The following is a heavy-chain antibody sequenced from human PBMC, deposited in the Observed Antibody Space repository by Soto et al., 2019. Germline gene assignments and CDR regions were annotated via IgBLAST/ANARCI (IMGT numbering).Heavy chain of an antibody. CDR2: IIPIFGTA. J-gene: IGHJ6*02. Sequence: QGQLVQSGAEVKKPGSSVKVSRKASGGTFSSYAISWVRQAPGQGLEWMGGIIPIFGTANYAQKFQGRVTITADESTSTAYMQLSSRRSEDTAVYYCATKQYCSSTSCYYYYGMDVLRQWTTLTLSS. D-gene: IGHD2-2*01. CDR3: ATKQYCSSTSCYYYYGMDV. CDR1: GGTFSSYA. V-gene: IGHV1-69*01.